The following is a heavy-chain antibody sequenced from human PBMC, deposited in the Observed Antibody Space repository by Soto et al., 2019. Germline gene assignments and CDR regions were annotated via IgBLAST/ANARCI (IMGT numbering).Heavy chain of an antibody. D-gene: IGHD3-22*01. J-gene: IGHJ5*02. CDR2: IIPIIGII. CDR1: GGTFSTYT. CDR3: AGDPDSHYNDSHASSYP. V-gene: IGHV1-69*08. Sequence: QVQLVQSGAEVTKPGSSVKVSCRASGGTFSTYTITWVRQAPGQGLEWLGRIIPIIGIINYAQKFQGRVTISADKFTGTAYMELTRLRSDDTAVYYCAGDPDSHYNDSHASSYPWGQGTLVTFSS.